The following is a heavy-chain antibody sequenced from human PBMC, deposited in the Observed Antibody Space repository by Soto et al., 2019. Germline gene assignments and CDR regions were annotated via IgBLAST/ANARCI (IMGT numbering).Heavy chain of an antibody. CDR3: ARGLYSSSWYYAGRGWFDP. J-gene: IGHJ5*02. CDR1: GGSFSGYY. D-gene: IGHD6-13*01. CDR2: INHSGST. V-gene: IGHV4-34*01. Sequence: QVQLQQWGAGLLKPSETLSLTCAVYGGSFSGYYWSWIRQPPGKGLEWIGEINHSGSTNYNPSLKSRVTISVDTSKNQFSLKLSSVTAADTAVYYCARGLYSSSWYYAGRGWFDPWGQGTLVTVSS.